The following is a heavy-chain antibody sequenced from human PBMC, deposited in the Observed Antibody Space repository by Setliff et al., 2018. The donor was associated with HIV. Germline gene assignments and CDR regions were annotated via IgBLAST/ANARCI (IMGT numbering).Heavy chain of an antibody. Sequence: KASETLSLTCTVSGGSISSHYWSWIRQPPGKGLEWIGYIYYSGSTNYNPSLTSRVTISVDTSKNKFSLKLSSVTAADTAVYYCAKGVAGLQYYYYMDVWGKGTTVTVSS. CDR2: IYYSGST. V-gene: IGHV4-59*11. D-gene: IGHD6-19*01. CDR3: AKGVAGLQYYYYMDV. CDR1: GGSISSHY. J-gene: IGHJ6*03.